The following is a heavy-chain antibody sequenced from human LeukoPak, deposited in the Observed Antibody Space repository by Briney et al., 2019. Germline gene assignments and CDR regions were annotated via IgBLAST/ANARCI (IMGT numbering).Heavy chain of an antibody. Sequence: PGRSLRLSCAASGFTLSLYDMHWVRQAPSKGLEWVSYISSSSSTIYYADSVKGRFTISRDNAKNSLYLQMNSLRVEDTAVYYCARGRAAAGTSSRGIDYWGQGTLVTVSS. CDR3: ARGRAAAGTSSRGIDY. V-gene: IGHV3-48*01. CDR1: GFTLSLYD. CDR2: ISSSSSTI. D-gene: IGHD6-13*01. J-gene: IGHJ4*02.